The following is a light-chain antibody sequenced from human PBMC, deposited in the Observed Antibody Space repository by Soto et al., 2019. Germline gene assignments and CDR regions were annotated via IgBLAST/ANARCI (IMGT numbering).Light chain of an antibody. CDR1: QSVTTY. V-gene: IGKV3-11*01. CDR2: DAS. Sequence: IVLTQSPATLSLSPGERANISCRASQSVTTYLAWYQQKPGQAPRLLIYDASDRATGIPARLSGSGSGTDFTLTISSLEPEDFAVYYCQQRSNWPPSITFGQGTRLEIK. J-gene: IGKJ5*01. CDR3: QQRSNWPPSIT.